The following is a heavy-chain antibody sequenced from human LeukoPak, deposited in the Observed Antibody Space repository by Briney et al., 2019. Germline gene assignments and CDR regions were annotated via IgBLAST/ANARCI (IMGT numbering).Heavy chain of an antibody. CDR2: IKTKAEGGTI. V-gene: IGHV3-15*01. Sequence: GGSLRLSCAGSGFIFSVVRMSGLRQARGRGLECVARIKTKAEGGTIDYAAPVKGRFIISRDDSEKRLDLQMSSLESEDTGVYYCTTDLDYWGQGTLVTVSS. CDR3: TTDLDY. J-gene: IGHJ4*02. CDR1: GFIFSVVR.